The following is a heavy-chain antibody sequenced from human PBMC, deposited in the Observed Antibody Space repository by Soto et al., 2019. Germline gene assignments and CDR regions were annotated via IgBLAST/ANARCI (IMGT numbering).Heavy chain of an antibody. J-gene: IGHJ6*02. V-gene: IGHV3-48*02. CDR1: GFTFSLDS. CDR2: ISRSSTGI. Sequence: EVQLVESGGGLVQPGGSLRLSCAASGFTFSLDSMSWVRQAPGKGLEWVSYISRSSTGIHYADSVKGRFTISRDDATNSMHLQMHSLRDGDTAVYYCARAVTWGLDVWAQGTTV. CDR3: ARAVTWGLDV. D-gene: IGHD3-10*01.